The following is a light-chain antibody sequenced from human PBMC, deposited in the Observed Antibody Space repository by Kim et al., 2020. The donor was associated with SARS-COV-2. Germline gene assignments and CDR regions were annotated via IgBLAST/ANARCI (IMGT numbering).Light chain of an antibody. CDR1: NIGSKN. CDR2: NDS. Sequence: AQGKTASSTCGGKNIGSKNVHWYQQKPGQAPVMVIYNDSDRPSGIPERFSGSNSGNTATLTINRGEAGDEADYYCQVWDSSSDHWVFGGGTQLTVL. V-gene: IGLV3-21*04. J-gene: IGLJ3*02. CDR3: QVWDSSSDHWV.